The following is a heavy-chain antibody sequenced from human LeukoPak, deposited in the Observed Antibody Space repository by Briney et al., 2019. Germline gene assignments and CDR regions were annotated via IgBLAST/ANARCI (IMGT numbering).Heavy chain of an antibody. Sequence: PSETLSLTCTVSGGSISSYYWSWIRQPAGKGLEWIGRIYTSGSTNYNPSLKSRVTMSVDTSKNRFSLKLSSVTAADTAVYYCARVRSKEDILTGYYYFDYWGQGTLVTVSS. CDR2: IYTSGST. CDR3: ARVRSKEDILTGYYYFDY. CDR1: GGSISSYY. V-gene: IGHV4-4*07. D-gene: IGHD3-9*01. J-gene: IGHJ4*02.